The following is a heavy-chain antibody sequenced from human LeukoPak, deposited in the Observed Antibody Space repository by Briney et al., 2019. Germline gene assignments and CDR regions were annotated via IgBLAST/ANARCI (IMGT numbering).Heavy chain of an antibody. V-gene: IGHV4-4*07. Sequence: PSETLSLTCTVSLGSTNSYYWVCVRQPAGKGLEWIGRIYPTGTTNYSPSFKSRLTMSLDTSKNQFSLKLRSVTAADTAVYYCGRQGYTASYYFVDYWSQGTLVTVSS. CDR1: LGSTNSYY. CDR2: IYPTGTT. D-gene: IGHD3-10*01. CDR3: GRQGYTASYYFVDY. J-gene: IGHJ4*02.